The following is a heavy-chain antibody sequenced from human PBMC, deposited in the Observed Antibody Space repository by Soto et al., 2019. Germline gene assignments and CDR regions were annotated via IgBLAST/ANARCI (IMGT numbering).Heavy chain of an antibody. CDR2: IYYSGST. CDR1: GGSISSGDFY. J-gene: IGHJ5*02. Sequence: SETLSLTCTVSGGSISSGDFYWSWIRQPPGKGLELIGNIYYSGSTYYNPSLKSRVTISVDTSKNQFSLKLSSVTAADTAVYYCARRVTTVTDNWFDPWGQGTLVTVSS. D-gene: IGHD4-17*01. V-gene: IGHV4-30-4*01. CDR3: ARRVTTVTDNWFDP.